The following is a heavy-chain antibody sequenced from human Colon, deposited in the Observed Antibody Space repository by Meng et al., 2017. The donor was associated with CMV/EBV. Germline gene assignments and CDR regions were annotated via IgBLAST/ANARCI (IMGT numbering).Heavy chain of an antibody. V-gene: IGHV3-53*01. Sequence: GESLKISCAASGFTVSSNYMSWVRQAPGKGLEWVSVIYSGGSTYYADSVKGRFTISRDNSKNTLYLQMNSLRAEDTAVYYCAKGGSSSCYISEDYWGQGTLVTVSS. CDR1: GFTVSSNY. CDR3: AKGGSSSCYISEDY. J-gene: IGHJ4*02. D-gene: IGHD2-2*02. CDR2: IYSGGST.